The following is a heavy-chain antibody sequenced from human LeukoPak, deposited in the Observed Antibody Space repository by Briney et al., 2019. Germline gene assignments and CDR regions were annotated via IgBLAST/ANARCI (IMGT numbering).Heavy chain of an antibody. V-gene: IGHV1-24*01. D-gene: IGHD2-2*01. Sequence: ASVKVSCKASGGTFSSYAISWVRQAPGKGLEWMGGFDPEDGETIYAQKFQGRVTMTEDTSTDTAYMGLSSLRSEDTAVYYCATAPPLGYCSSTSCLPHFDYWGQGTLVTVSS. CDR3: ATAPPLGYCSSTSCLPHFDY. CDR2: FDPEDGET. J-gene: IGHJ4*02. CDR1: GGTFSSYA.